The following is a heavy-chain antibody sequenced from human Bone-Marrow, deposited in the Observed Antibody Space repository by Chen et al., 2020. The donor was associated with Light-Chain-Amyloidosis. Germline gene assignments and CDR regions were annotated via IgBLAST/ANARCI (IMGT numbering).Heavy chain of an antibody. CDR2: IYPDDSDA. V-gene: IGHV5-51*01. D-gene: IGHD5-12*01. J-gene: IGHJ4*02. Sequence: EVQLEQSGPEVKKPGESLKISCKGSGYTFPNYWIGWVRQMPGKGLEWMGVIYPDDSDARYRPSFEGQVTISADKSITTAYLQWRSLKASDTAMYYCARRRDGYNFDYWGQGTLVTVS. CDR1: GYTFPNYW. CDR3: ARRRDGYNFDY.